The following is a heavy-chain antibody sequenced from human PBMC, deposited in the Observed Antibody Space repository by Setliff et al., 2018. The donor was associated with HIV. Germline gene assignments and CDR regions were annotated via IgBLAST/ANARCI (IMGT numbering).Heavy chain of an antibody. J-gene: IGHJ6*02. CDR2: IYYNGNT. CDR1: GASISSNSYY. D-gene: IGHD1-20*01. V-gene: IGHV4-39*07. CDR3: ARDPGRYNGMDV. Sequence: SETLSLTCSVSGASISSNSYYWGWIRQPPGKGLEWVGSIYYNGNTFYNQSLQSRVTISLDTSKNQFSLELRSVTAADTALYYCARDPGRYNGMDVWGQGTTVTVSS.